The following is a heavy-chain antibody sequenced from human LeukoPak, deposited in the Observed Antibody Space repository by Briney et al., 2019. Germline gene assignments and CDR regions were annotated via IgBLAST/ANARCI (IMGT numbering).Heavy chain of an antibody. CDR3: ATSHYYGSGSYYDAFDI. CDR2: IYYSGST. D-gene: IGHD3-10*01. V-gene: IGHV4-59*01. Sequence: SETLSLTCTVSGGSISSYYWSWIRQPPGKGLEWIGYIYYSGSTNYNPSLKSRVTISVDTSKNQFSLKLSSVTAADTAVYYCATSHYYGSGSYYDAFDIWGQGTMATVSS. J-gene: IGHJ3*02. CDR1: GGSISSYY.